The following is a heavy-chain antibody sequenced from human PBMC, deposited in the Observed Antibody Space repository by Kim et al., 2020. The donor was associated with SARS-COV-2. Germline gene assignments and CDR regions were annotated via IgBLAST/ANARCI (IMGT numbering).Heavy chain of an antibody. D-gene: IGHD3-22*01. CDR2: FDPEEDQI. V-gene: IGHV1-24*01. CDR3: ATDRTSGYYTY. CDR1: GYSLTELA. Sequence: ASVKVSCKVSGYSLTELAMHWVRQAPGKGLEWMGGFDPEEDQIIYAQKFQGRVTMTEDSSTDTAYLVLRSLRSDDTAVYYCATDRTSGYYTYWGQGTLVTVSS. J-gene: IGHJ4*02.